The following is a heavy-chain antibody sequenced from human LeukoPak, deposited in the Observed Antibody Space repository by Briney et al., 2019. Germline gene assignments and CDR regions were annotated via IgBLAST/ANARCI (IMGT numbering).Heavy chain of an antibody. J-gene: IGHJ4*02. D-gene: IGHD3-22*01. CDR3: ARGYDSSGYFSD. Sequence: ASVKVSCTASGYTFSSNAINWVRQAPGQGLEWMGWIDTNTGNPTYAQGFTGQFVFSLDTSVSTAYLQISSLKAEDTAEYFCARGYDSSGYFSDWGQGTLVTVSS. CDR1: GYTFSSNA. CDR2: IDTNTGNP. V-gene: IGHV7-4-1*02.